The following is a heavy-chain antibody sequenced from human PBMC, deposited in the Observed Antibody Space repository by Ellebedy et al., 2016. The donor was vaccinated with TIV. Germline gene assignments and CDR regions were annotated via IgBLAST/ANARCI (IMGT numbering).Heavy chain of an antibody. CDR1: GFTFVSYA. V-gene: IGHV1-3*01. CDR3: ASARGFSYFDF. Sequence: ASVKVSCKASGFTFVSYAIQWVRQAPGHRLEWLGWINVGNANTRYSQKFQGRVTITRDKSASTAYMELTSLTSEDTASYYCASARGFSYFDFWGQGTLVTVSS. J-gene: IGHJ4*02. CDR2: INVGNANT.